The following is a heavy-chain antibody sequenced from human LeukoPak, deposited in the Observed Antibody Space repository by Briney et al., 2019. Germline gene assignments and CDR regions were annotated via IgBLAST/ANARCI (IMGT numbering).Heavy chain of an antibody. CDR3: ARVHHRRHYDSQARDTFDI. Sequence: GGSLRLSCAASGFTFSSYSMNWVRQAPGKGLEWVSYIGSSSSPIYYADSVKGRFTISRDNAKNSLYLHMNSLRAEGTAVYYCARVHHRRHYDSQARDTFDIWGQGTMVTVSS. V-gene: IGHV3-48*01. J-gene: IGHJ3*02. CDR1: GFTFSSYS. D-gene: IGHD3-22*01. CDR2: IGSSSSPI.